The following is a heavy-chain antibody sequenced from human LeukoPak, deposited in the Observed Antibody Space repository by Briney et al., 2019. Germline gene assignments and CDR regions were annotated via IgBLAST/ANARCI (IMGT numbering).Heavy chain of an antibody. J-gene: IGHJ4*02. CDR3: ARADSYGGKGDY. V-gene: IGHV4-59*12. CDR1: GGSISSYY. CDR2: IYYSGST. Sequence: SETLSLTCTVSGGSISSYYWSWIRQPPGKGLEWIGYIYYSGSTNYNPSLKSRVTISVDTSKNQFSLKLSSVTAADTAVYYCARADSYGGKGDYWGQGTLVTVSS. D-gene: IGHD4-23*01.